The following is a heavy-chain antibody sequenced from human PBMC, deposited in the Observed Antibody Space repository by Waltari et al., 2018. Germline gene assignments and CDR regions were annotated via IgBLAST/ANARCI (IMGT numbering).Heavy chain of an antibody. J-gene: IGHJ4*02. CDR2: ISSSSSYI. D-gene: IGHD1-26*01. V-gene: IGHV3-21*01. Sequence: EVQLVESGGGLVKPGGSLRLSCAASGFTFSSYSMNWVRQAPGKGLEWDSSISSSSSYIYYADSVKGRFTISRDNAKNSLYLQMNSLRAEDTAVYYCARDSGPYYFDYWGQGTLVTVSS. CDR3: ARDSGPYYFDY. CDR1: GFTFSSYS.